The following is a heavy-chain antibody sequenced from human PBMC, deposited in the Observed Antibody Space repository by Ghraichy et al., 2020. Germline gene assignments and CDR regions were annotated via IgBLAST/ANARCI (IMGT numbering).Heavy chain of an antibody. D-gene: IGHD2-2*01. CDR3: ARGGPRYCSSSGCYGGAFDI. CDR2: IYYSGST. J-gene: IGHJ3*02. Sequence: SETLSLTCTVSGDSISSYYWSWIRQPPGKGLEWIGYIYYSGSTNYNPSLKSRVTISVDTSRNQFSLQMSSVTAADTAVYHCARGGPRYCSSSGCYGGAFDIGGQGTMVTVSS. CDR1: GDSISSYY. V-gene: IGHV4-59*01.